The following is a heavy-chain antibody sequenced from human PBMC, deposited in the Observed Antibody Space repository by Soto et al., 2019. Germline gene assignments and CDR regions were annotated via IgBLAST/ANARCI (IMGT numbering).Heavy chain of an antibody. V-gene: IGHV4-34*01. CDR3: ARGNCSSTSCTNNWFDP. D-gene: IGHD2-2*01. J-gene: IGHJ5*02. Sequence: SETLSLTCAVYGGSFSGYYWSWIRQPPGKGLEWIGEINHSGSTNYNPSLKSRVTISVDTSKNQFSLKLSSVTAADTAVYYCARGNCSSTSCTNNWFDPWGQGTLVTVSS. CDR1: GGSFSGYY. CDR2: INHSGST.